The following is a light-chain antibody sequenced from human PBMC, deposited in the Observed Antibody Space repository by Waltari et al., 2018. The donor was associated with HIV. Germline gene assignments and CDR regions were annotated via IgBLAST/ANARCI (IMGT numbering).Light chain of an antibody. CDR1: QRVGSQ. CDR2: GAS. V-gene: IGKV3-15*01. CDR3: QQNSYWLPIT. J-gene: IGKJ5*01. Sequence: EIVMTQSPATLSFSPGERATLSFTASQRVGSQLAWYQQKPGQAPRLLIYGASTRATGIPARFSGSGSGREFTLTISSLQSEDFAVYYCQQNSYWLPITFGQGTRLEI.